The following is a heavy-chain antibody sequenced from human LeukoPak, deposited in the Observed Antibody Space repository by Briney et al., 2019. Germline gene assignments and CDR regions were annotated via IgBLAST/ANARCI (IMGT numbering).Heavy chain of an antibody. D-gene: IGHD6-13*01. J-gene: IGHJ2*01. V-gene: IGHV3-23*01. CDR3: AKGSASSWYLLSFWYFDL. CDR2: ISGSGGTT. CDR1: GITFSSYA. Sequence: GGSLRLSCAASGITFSSYAMSWVRQAPGKGAEWVSTISGSGGTTYYTDSVKGRFTISRDNSKNTLYLQMNSLRAEDTAVYYCAKGSASSWYLLSFWYFDLWGRGTLVTVSS.